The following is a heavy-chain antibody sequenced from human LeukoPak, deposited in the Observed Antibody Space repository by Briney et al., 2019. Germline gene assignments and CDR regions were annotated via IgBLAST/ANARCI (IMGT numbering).Heavy chain of an antibody. CDR1: GYTFTGYY. CDR3: ARKGRVTATSNWFDP. J-gene: IGHJ5*02. CDR2: INPNSGGT. V-gene: IGHV1-2*06. D-gene: IGHD2-15*01. Sequence: ASVKVSCKASGYTFTGYYMHWVRQAPGQGLEWMGRINPNSGGTNYAQKFQGRVTMTRDTSISTAYMELSRLRSEDTAVYYCARKGRVTATSNWFDPWGQGTLVTVSS.